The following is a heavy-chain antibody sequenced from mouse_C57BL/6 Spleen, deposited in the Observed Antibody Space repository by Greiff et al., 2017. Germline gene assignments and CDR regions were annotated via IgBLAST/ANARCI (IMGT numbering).Heavy chain of an antibody. D-gene: IGHD3-3*01. J-gene: IGHJ4*01. Sequence: QVQLQQPGAELVKPGASVKLSCKASGYTFTSYWMHWVKQRPGQGLEWIGMIHPNSGSTNYNEKFKSKATLTVDKSSSTAYIQLSSLTSEDSAVYYCARSGAGDAMDYWGQGTSVTVSS. CDR1: GYTFTSYW. V-gene: IGHV1-64*01. CDR3: ARSGAGDAMDY. CDR2: IHPNSGST.